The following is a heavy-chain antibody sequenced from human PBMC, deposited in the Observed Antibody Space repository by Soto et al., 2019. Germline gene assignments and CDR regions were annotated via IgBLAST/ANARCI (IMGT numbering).Heavy chain of an antibody. V-gene: IGHV3-30*18. CDR1: GFTSFG. D-gene: IGHD6-13*01. CDR2: ISDTGAGK. J-gene: IGHJ6*02. Sequence: GGSLRLSCAASGFTSFGMHWVRQAPGKGLEWVAVISDTGAGKYYAESVKGRFTIARDNSMSTVYLQMNSLRVDDTAVYYCAKAEGGSSWSHRYYGTNVWGQGTTVTVSS. CDR3: AKAEGGSSWSHRYYGTNV.